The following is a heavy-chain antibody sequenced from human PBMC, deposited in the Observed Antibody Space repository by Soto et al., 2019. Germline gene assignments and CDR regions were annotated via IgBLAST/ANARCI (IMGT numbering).Heavy chain of an antibody. CDR1: GGSISSSSYY. CDR3: AREVGVATGAFDI. Sequence: SETLSLTCTVSGGSISSSSYYWGWIRQPPGKGLEWIGSIYYSGSTYYNPSLKSRVTISVDTSKNQFSLKLSSVTAADTAVYYCAREVGVATGAFDIWGQGTMVTVSS. J-gene: IGHJ3*02. D-gene: IGHD5-12*01. V-gene: IGHV4-39*07. CDR2: IYYSGST.